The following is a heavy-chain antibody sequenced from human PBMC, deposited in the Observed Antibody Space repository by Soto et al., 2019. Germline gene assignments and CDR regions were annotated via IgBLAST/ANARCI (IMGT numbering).Heavy chain of an antibody. J-gene: IGHJ6*02. V-gene: IGHV4-30-4*02. CDR2: IYYSGST. Sequence: PSETLSLTCTVSGGSISNGDYYWSWIRQPPGKGLEWIGYIYYSGSTYYNPSLKSRVTMTRDTSTSTVYMELSSLRSEDTAVYYCARAGAHPDLGWDYVVTSEKYYYGMDVWGQGTTVTVSS. D-gene: IGHD3-16*01. CDR1: GGSISNGDYY. CDR3: ARAGAHPDLGWDYVVTSEKYYYGMDV.